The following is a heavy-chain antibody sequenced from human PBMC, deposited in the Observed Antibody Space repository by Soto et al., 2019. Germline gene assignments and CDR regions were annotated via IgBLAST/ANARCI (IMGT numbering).Heavy chain of an antibody. CDR3: AKDRDIVATTHSFDY. V-gene: IGHV3-30*18. D-gene: IGHD5-12*01. CDR1: GFTFSSYG. CDR2: ISYDGSNK. Sequence: QVQLVESGGGVVQPGRSLRLSCAASGFTFSSYGMHWVRQAPGKGLEWVAVISYDGSNKYYADSVKGRFTISRDNSKNTLYLQMNRLRAEDTAVYYCAKDRDIVATTHSFDYWGLGTLVTVSS. J-gene: IGHJ4*02.